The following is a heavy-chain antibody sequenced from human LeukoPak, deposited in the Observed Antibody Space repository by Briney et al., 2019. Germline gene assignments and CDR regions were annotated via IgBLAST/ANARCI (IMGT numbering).Heavy chain of an antibody. CDR2: IKRDGSER. J-gene: IGHJ4*02. D-gene: IGHD3-22*01. V-gene: IGHV3-7*03. Sequence: GGSLRLSCEASGFTFSNYWMSWVRQAPGKGLEWVANIKRDGSERDYVEFAKGRFTISRDNAKNSLYLQMNSLRAEDTAVYYCARDTSGYFDYWGQGTLVTVSS. CDR3: ARDTSGYFDY. CDR1: GFTFSNYW.